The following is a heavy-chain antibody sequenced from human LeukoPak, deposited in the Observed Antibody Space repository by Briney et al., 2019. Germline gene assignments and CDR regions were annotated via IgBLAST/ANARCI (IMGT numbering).Heavy chain of an antibody. CDR1: GFTFSSYG. J-gene: IGHJ5*02. CDR3: ARGRERFDP. Sequence: PGGSLRLYCAASGFTFSSYGMHWVRQAPGKGLEWVAVISYDGSNKYYADSVKGRFTISRDNSKNTLYLQMNSLRAEDTAVYYCARGRERFDPWGQGTLVTVSS. V-gene: IGHV3-30*03. CDR2: ISYDGSNK. D-gene: IGHD1-26*01.